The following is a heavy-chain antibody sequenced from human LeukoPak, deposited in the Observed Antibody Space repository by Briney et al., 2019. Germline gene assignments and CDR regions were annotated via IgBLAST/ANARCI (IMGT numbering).Heavy chain of an antibody. V-gene: IGHV1-2*02. D-gene: IGHD3-10*01. Sequence: ASVKVSCKASGYTFTGYYMHWVRQAPGQGLEWMGWINPNSGGTNYAQKFQGRVTMTRDTSISTAYMELSRLRSDDTAVYYCARGKGLWFGERFFDYWGQGTLVTVSS. J-gene: IGHJ4*02. CDR3: ARGKGLWFGERFFDY. CDR2: INPNSGGT. CDR1: GYTFTGYY.